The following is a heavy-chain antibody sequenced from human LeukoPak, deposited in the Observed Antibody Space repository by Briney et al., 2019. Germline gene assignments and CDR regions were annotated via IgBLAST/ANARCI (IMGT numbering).Heavy chain of an antibody. CDR1: GGSISSSSYY. V-gene: IGHV4-39*01. J-gene: IGHJ3*02. D-gene: IGHD2-2*01. CDR2: IYYSGST. Sequence: SSETLSLTCTVSGGSISSSSYYWGWIRQPPGKGLEWIGSIYYSGSTYYNPSLKSRVTISVDTSKNQFSLKLSSVTAADTAVYYCARQYCSSTSCYWVELDAFDIWGQGTMVTVSS. CDR3: ARQYCSSTSCYWVELDAFDI.